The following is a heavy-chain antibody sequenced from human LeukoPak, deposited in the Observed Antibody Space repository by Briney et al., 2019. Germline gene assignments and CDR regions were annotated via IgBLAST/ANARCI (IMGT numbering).Heavy chain of an antibody. J-gene: IGHJ4*02. V-gene: IGHV3-23*01. CDR3: AGDRLRGDDCRYFDY. Sequence: GGSLRLSCAASGFTFSGYAMSRVRQAPGKRLEWVSAISGSGATPSYADSVKGRFTISRDNSKNTVDLQMNSLRDEGTAVYYCAGDRLRGDDCRYFDYWGQGALVTVSS. CDR2: ISGSGATP. D-gene: IGHD4-17*01. CDR1: GFTFSGYA.